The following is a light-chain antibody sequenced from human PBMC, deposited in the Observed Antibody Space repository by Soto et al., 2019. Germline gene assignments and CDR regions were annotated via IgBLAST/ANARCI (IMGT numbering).Light chain of an antibody. J-gene: IGLJ2*01. V-gene: IGLV2-14*01. CDR1: SSDVGGYNY. CDR2: EVS. Sequence: QSVLTQPASVSGSPGQSITISCTGTSSDVGGYNYVSWYQQHPGKAPKLMIYEVSYRPSGVSNRFSGSKSGNTASLTISGLQAEDEADYYCSSYTSSNTPVFGGGTKVTVL. CDR3: SSYTSSNTPV.